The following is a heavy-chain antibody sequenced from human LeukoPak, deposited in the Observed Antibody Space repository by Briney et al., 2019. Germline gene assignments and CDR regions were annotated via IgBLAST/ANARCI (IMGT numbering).Heavy chain of an antibody. V-gene: IGHV3-48*01. Sequence: GGSLRLSCAASGFTFSSYSMNWVRQAPGKGLEWVSYISSSSTIYYADSVKGRFTISRDNAKNSLYLQMNSLRAEDTAVYYCARVGDFWSGYYHPFDYWGQGTLVTVSS. CDR3: ARVGDFWSGYYHPFDY. CDR2: ISSSSTI. CDR1: GFTFSSYS. D-gene: IGHD3-3*01. J-gene: IGHJ4*02.